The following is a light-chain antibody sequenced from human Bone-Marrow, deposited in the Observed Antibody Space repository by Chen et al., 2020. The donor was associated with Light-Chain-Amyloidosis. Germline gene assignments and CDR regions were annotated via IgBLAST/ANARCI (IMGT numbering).Light chain of an antibody. CDR3: SSYAGGTTFVI. J-gene: IGLJ2*01. V-gene: IGLV2-23*02. Sequence: SALTQPASVSGSPGQSITISFTGTSSDVGSYNLVSWYQQHPGKVPNLMIYDDSKRPSGVSDRFSGSKSGNTASLTISGLQAEDEADYYCSSYAGGTTFVIFGGGTKLTVL. CDR2: DDS. CDR1: SSDVGSYNL.